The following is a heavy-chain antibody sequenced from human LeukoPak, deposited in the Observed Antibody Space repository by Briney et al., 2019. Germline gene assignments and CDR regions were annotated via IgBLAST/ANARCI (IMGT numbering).Heavy chain of an antibody. V-gene: IGHV3-53*01. Sequence: GGSLRLSCAASGFTFSNNYMSWVRQAPGTGLEWVSVIYSGGSTYYADSVKGRFTISRDNSKNTLFLQMNSLRVEDTAVYYCARGSLSNIVGTPGAFDIWGQGTVVTVSS. J-gene: IGHJ3*02. CDR2: IYSGGST. CDR3: ARGSLSNIVGTPGAFDI. D-gene: IGHD1-26*01. CDR1: GFTFSNNY.